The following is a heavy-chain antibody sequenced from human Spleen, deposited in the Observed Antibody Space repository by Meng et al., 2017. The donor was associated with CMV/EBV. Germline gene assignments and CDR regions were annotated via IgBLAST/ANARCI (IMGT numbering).Heavy chain of an antibody. D-gene: IGHD1-26*01. CDR2: IYYNGHT. CDR3: ARGGAGYDY. J-gene: IGHJ4*02. Sequence: SETLSLTCTVSGGSMSSSSSYWGWIRQPPGKGPEWIGTIYYNGHTYYNPSLKSRVTISVDTSKNQFSLKLTSVTAADTAVYYCARGGAGYDYWGPGTLVTVSS. V-gene: IGHV4-39*07. CDR1: GGSMSSSSSY.